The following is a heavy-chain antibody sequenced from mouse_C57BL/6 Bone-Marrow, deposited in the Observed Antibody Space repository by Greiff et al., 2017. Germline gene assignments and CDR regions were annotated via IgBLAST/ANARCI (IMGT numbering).Heavy chain of an antibody. CDR1: GYTFTSYW. D-gene: IGHD1-1*01. V-gene: IGHV1-69*01. J-gene: IGHJ1*03. Sequence: QVQLQQPGAELVMPGASVKLSCKASGYTFTSYWMHWVQQRPGQGLEWIGEIDPSDSYTNYNQKVKGQSTLTVDKSSSTAYMQLSSLTSEDSAVYYGAKDYGSGYNWDFDVWGTGTTVTVSS. CDR3: AKDYGSGYNWDFDV. CDR2: IDPSDSYT.